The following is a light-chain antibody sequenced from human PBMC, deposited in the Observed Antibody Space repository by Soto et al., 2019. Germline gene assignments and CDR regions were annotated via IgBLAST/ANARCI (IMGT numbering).Light chain of an antibody. CDR1: QRISSY. CDR2: AAS. V-gene: IGKV1-39*01. Sequence: DIQMTQSPSSLSASVGDRVTITCRASQRISSYLNWYQQKPGKAPKLLIYAASSLQSGVPSRFSGSGSGTDFTLTISSLQPEDFAIYYCQQSYSTPQTFGQGTKV. J-gene: IGKJ1*01. CDR3: QQSYSTPQT.